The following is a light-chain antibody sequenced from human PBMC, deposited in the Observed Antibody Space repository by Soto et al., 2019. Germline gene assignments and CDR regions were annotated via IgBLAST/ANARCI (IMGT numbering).Light chain of an antibody. CDR1: TRDIAGYNY. CDR3: TSYAGSNNFV. V-gene: IGLV2-14*01. Sequence: QSVLTQPASVSGSLGQSITISCTGTTRDIAGYNYISWYQQLPGKAPKLMIYQVTIRPSGISNRFSGSKSGNTASLTISGLQAEDEADYYCTSYAGSNNFVFGTGTKVTV. CDR2: QVT. J-gene: IGLJ1*01.